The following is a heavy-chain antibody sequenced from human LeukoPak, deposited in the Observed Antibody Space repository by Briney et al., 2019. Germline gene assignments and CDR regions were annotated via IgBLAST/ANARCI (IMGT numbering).Heavy chain of an antibody. CDR3: AKDPSNLEWLLDFDY. CDR2: IKQDGSEK. V-gene: IGHV3-7*03. D-gene: IGHD3-3*01. J-gene: IGHJ4*02. Sequence: PGGSLRLSCAASGFTFSSYWMSWVRQAPGKGLEWVANIKQDGSEKYYVDSVKGRFTISRDNAKNSLYLQMNSLRAEDTAVYYCAKDPSNLEWLLDFDYWGQGTLVTVSS. CDR1: GFTFSSYW.